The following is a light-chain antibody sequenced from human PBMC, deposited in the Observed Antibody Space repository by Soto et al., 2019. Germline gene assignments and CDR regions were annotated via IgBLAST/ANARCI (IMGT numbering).Light chain of an antibody. J-gene: IGKJ4*01. CDR1: EDIDTS. CDR3: QQADSFPLT. Sequence: DIQMTQSPSTLSVSLGDRITITCRASEDIDTSLAWYQQKPGKAPKLLIYGASTLESGVPSRFSGRGSGTDFTLTISSLQPEDFATYFCQQADSFPLTFGGGTKVDIK. CDR2: GAS. V-gene: IGKV1-12*01.